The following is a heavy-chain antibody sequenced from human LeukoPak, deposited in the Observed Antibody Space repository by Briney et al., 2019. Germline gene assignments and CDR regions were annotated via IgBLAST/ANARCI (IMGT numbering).Heavy chain of an antibody. D-gene: IGHD6-13*01. CDR3: ARDMTMYSSSWYDFDY. CDR2: ISGSGGST. Sequence: PGGSLRLSCAASGFTFSNYAMSWVRQAPGKGLEWVSAISGSGGSTYYADSVKGRLTISRDNSKNTLYLQMNSLRAEDTAVYYCARDMTMYSSSWYDFDYWGQGTLVTVSS. J-gene: IGHJ4*02. CDR1: GFTFSNYA. V-gene: IGHV3-23*01.